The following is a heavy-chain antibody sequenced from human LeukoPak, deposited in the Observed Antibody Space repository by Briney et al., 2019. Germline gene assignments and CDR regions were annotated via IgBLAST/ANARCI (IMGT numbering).Heavy chain of an antibody. CDR1: GFTFSSYG. CDR3: ATEKSGYAIFDY. V-gene: IGHV3-30*03. CDR2: ISYDGSNK. D-gene: IGHD3-3*01. Sequence: PGRSLRLSCAASGFTFSSYGMHWVRQAPGKGLEWVAVISYDGSNKYYADSVKGRFTISRDNSKNTLYLQMNSLRAEDTAVYYCATEKSGYAIFDYWGQGTLVTVSS. J-gene: IGHJ4*02.